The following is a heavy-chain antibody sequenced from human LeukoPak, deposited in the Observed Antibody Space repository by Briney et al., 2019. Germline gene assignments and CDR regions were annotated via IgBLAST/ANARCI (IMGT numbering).Heavy chain of an antibody. D-gene: IGHD3-10*02. CDR1: GFTFSSYE. CDR3: SELGIPMIGGV. V-gene: IGHV3-48*03. Sequence: GGSLRLSCAASGFTFSSYEMNWVRQAPGKGLEWVSYISSSGSTIYYADSVKGRFTISRDNANNSLYLQMNILRAEDTAVYYCSELGIPMIGGVWGKGTTVTISS. J-gene: IGHJ6*04. CDR2: ISSSGSTI.